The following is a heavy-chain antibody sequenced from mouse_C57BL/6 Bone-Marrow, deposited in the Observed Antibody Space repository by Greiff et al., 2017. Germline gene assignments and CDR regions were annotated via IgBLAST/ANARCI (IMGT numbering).Heavy chain of an antibody. D-gene: IGHD5-1*01. CDR2: ISSGSSTI. J-gene: IGHJ2*01. V-gene: IGHV5-17*01. CDR3: ARREYPFFDT. Sequence: EVQGVESGGGLVKPGGSLKLSCAASGFTFSDYGMHWVRQAPEQGLEWVAYISSGSSTIYYADTVKGRFTISRDNATNTLFMQMISLRSEDTAMYYCARREYPFFDTWGQGTTLTVSS. CDR1: GFTFSDYG.